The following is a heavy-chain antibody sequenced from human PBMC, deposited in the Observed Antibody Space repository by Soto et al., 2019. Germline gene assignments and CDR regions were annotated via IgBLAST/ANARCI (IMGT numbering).Heavy chain of an antibody. CDR1: GFTFSSYS. Sequence: GGSLRLSCAASGFTFSSYSMNWVRQAPGKGLEWVSYISSSSSTIYYADSVKGRFTISRDNAKNSLYLQMNSLRAEDTAVYYCARGEASPIWFGELLYYFDYWGQGTLVTVSS. CDR3: ARGEASPIWFGELLYYFDY. V-gene: IGHV3-48*01. J-gene: IGHJ4*02. D-gene: IGHD3-10*01. CDR2: ISSSSSTI.